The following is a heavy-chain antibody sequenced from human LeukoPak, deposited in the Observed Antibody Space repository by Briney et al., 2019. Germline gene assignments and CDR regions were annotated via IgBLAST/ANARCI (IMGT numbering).Heavy chain of an antibody. CDR1: GLTLDRYA. CDR2: FSLDTDRI. D-gene: IGHD3-10*01. Sequence: GGSLRLSCVASGLTLDRYAMHWVRQGPGKGLEWVAGFSLDTDRIDYADSVRGRFIVSKDDAKKTLYLQMNNLRTEDTALYYCTKDITPGGADVWGQGTTVTVSS. V-gene: IGHV3-9*01. J-gene: IGHJ6*02. CDR3: TKDITPGGADV.